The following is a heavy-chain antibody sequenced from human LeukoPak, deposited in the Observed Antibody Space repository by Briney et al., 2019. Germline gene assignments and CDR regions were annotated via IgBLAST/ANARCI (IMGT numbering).Heavy chain of an antibody. Sequence: PSETLSLTCAVYGGSFSGYYWSWIRQPPGKGLEWIGEINHSGSTNYNPSLKSRVTISVDTSKNQFSLKLSSVTAADTAVYYCARAGPTVTLTPFDHWGQGTLVTVSS. CDR3: ARAGPTVTLTPFDH. J-gene: IGHJ4*02. V-gene: IGHV4-34*01. CDR1: GGSFSGYY. CDR2: INHSGST. D-gene: IGHD4-17*01.